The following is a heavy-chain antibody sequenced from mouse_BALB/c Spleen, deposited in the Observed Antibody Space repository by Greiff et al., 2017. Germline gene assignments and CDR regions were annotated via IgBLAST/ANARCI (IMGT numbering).Heavy chain of an antibody. Sequence: VQLQQSGAELAKPGASVKMSCKASGYTFTSYWMHWVKQRPGQGLEWIGYINPSTGYTEYNQKFKDKATLTADKSSSTAYMQLSSLTSEDSAVYYCARSGGNYVDDYWGQGTTLTVSS. CDR1: GYTFTSYW. V-gene: IGHV1-7*01. D-gene: IGHD2-1*01. CDR2: INPSTGYT. CDR3: ARSGGNYVDDY. J-gene: IGHJ2*01.